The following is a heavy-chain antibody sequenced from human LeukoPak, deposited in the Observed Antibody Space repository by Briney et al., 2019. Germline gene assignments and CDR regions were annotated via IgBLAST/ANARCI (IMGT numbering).Heavy chain of an antibody. D-gene: IGHD5/OR15-5a*01. J-gene: IGHJ4*02. CDR3: ARDSTNEDY. V-gene: IGHV1-18*01. Sequence: GESLKISCKGSGYSFTSYGISWVRQAPGQGLEWMGWISAYNGNTNYAQKLQGRVTMTTDTSTSTAYMELRSLRSDDTAVYYCARDSTNEDYWGQGTLVTVSS. CDR1: GYSFTSYG. CDR2: ISAYNGNT.